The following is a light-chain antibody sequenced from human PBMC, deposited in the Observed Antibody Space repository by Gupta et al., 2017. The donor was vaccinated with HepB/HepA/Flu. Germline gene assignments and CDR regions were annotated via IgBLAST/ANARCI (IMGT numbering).Light chain of an antibody. J-gene: IGKJ1*01. CDR3: QQRKNYPPWT. CDR1: QVIRNY. V-gene: IGKV1-9*01. CDR2: GAS. Sequence: DTQLTQSPSFLSASVGDRVTITCRASQVIRNYFAWYKQKPGKAPKLLIYGASTLGSGVTSRFSGSGYGKELTLTISSRQQEDFASYYCQQRKNYPPWTFGQGTKVEIK.